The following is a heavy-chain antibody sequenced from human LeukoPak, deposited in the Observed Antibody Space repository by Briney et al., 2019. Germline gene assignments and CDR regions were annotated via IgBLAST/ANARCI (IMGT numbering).Heavy chain of an antibody. CDR3: AREDYYGSGNYVAWGGAFDV. Sequence: GGSLRLSCEASGFGFSSYWMTWVRQTPGKGLEWVANIKQDGSEKYYLDSVKGRFTISRDNAKISVYLQMNSLRAEDTAVYYCAREDYYGSGNYVAWGGAFDVRGQGTTVIVSS. J-gene: IGHJ3*01. V-gene: IGHV3-7*01. CDR1: GFGFSSYW. CDR2: IKQDGSEK. D-gene: IGHD3-10*01.